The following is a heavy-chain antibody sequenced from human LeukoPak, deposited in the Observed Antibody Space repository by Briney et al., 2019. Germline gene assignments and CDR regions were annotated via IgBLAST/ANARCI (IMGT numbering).Heavy chain of an antibody. CDR1: GFTFDDYT. CDR2: ISWDGGST. V-gene: IGHV3-43*01. CDR3: AKGLRVGALDY. D-gene: IGHD1-26*01. J-gene: IGHJ4*02. Sequence: PGGSLRLSCAASGFTFDDYTMHWLRNARGKGREWVSLISWDGGSTYYADSVKGRFTISRDNSKNSLYLQMNSLRTEDTALYYCAKGLRVGALDYWGQGTLVTVSS.